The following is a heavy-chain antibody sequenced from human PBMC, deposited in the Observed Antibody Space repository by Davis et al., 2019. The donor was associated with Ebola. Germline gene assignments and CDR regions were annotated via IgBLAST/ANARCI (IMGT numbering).Heavy chain of an antibody. J-gene: IGHJ4*02. D-gene: IGHD1-26*01. CDR3: AREIFRGPFDY. V-gene: IGHV4-34*01. Sequence: GSLRLSCAVYGGSFSGYYWSWIRQPPGKGLEWIGEINHSGSTNYNPSLKSRVTISVDTSKNQFSLKLSSVTAADTAVYYCAREIFRGPFDYWGQGTLVTVSS. CDR1: GGSFSGYY. CDR2: INHSGST.